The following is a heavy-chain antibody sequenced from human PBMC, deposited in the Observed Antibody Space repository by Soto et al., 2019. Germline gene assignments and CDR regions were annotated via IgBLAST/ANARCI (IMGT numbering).Heavy chain of an antibody. V-gene: IGHV4-4*07. CDR1: GGAITSYY. Sequence: PSETLSLTCTFSGGAITSYYWTWIRQPAGKGLEWIGRIYSSGSTKYNPSLQSRISMSLDTSKNQFSLTLASVTAADTAVYYCARGQRFSDWFDPWGQGTLVTVSS. CDR3: ARGQRFSDWFDP. D-gene: IGHD3-3*01. J-gene: IGHJ5*02. CDR2: IYSSGST.